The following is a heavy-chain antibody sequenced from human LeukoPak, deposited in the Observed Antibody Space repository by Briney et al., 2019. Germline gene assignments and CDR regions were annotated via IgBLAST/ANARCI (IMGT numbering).Heavy chain of an antibody. D-gene: IGHD3-22*01. V-gene: IGHV4-59*01. CDR3: ARDSSSGYYLFDY. Sequence: SETLSLTCTVSGGSISSYYWNWIRQPPGKGLEWIGYIYYSGSTNYNPSLKSRVTISVDTSKNQFSLKLSSVTAADTAVYYCARDSSSGYYLFDYWGQGTLVTVSS. CDR1: GGSISSYY. CDR2: IYYSGST. J-gene: IGHJ4*02.